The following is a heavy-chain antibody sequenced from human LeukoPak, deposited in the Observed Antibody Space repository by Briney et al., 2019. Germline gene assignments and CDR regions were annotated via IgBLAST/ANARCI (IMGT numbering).Heavy chain of an antibody. V-gene: IGHV1-2*02. D-gene: IGHD2-15*01. J-gene: IGHJ6*03. CDR1: GYTFNDYY. CDR2: INPNTGAT. Sequence: WASVKVSCKASGYTFNDYYMQWVRQAPGQGLQWMGWINPNTGATRYAQKIQGRIAMTSDTSMSTVYMELRSLRSDDTAVYYCARRRTNCSGGSCYFAHGLDYYYYYMDVWGKGTTVTVSS. CDR3: ARRRTNCSGGSCYFAHGLDYYYYYMDV.